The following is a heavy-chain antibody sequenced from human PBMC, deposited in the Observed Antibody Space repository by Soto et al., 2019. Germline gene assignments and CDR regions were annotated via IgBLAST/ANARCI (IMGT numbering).Heavy chain of an antibody. CDR3: ARTSLLWCGELLSFWFDP. D-gene: IGHD3-10*01. Sequence: ASLNVACKASGYALTSDGIGWVRQAPGQGLEWMGWISAYNGNTNYAQKLQGRVTMTTDTSTSTAYMELRSLRSDDTAVYYCARTSLLWCGELLSFWFDPWGQGTLVTVSS. CDR1: GYALTSDG. V-gene: IGHV1-18*01. CDR2: ISAYNGNT. J-gene: IGHJ5*02.